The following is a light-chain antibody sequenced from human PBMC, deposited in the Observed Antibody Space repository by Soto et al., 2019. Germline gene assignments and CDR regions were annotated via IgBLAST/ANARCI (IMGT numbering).Light chain of an antibody. Sequence: DIQMTQSPSSLSASVGDRVTITCRASQSISSYLNWYQQKPGKAPKLLIYGASNVQSGVPSRFSGSGSGTDFKLTISSLQPEDGGTYYCQQSYRTPRTFGQGTKVDIK. V-gene: IGKV1-39*01. CDR2: GAS. J-gene: IGKJ1*01. CDR3: QQSYRTPRT. CDR1: QSISSY.